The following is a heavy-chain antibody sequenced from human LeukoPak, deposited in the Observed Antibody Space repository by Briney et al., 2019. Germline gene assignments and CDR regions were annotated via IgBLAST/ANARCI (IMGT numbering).Heavy chain of an antibody. CDR2: ISTNTGNP. J-gene: IGHJ4*02. V-gene: IGHV7-4-1*02. Sequence: ASVKVSCKASGYTFTDYGVHWVRQAPGQGLEWMGWISTNTGNPMYAQGFTGRFVFSLDTSVSTASLQISSLKAEDTAVYYCARDYHYWGQGTLVTVSS. CDR3: ARDYHY. CDR1: GYTFTDYG.